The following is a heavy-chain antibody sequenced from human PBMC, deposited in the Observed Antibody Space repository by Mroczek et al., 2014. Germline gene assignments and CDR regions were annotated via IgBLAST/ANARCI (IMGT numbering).Heavy chain of an antibody. V-gene: IGHV1-46*03. J-gene: IGHJ4*02. CDR3: ARETKPKSITIFGVGRGGFDY. CDR1: GYTFTSYY. D-gene: IGHD3-3*01. CDR2: INPSGGST. Sequence: GKKPGASVKVSCKASGYTFTSYYMHWVRQAPGQGLEWMGIINPSGGSTSYAQKFQGRVTMTRDTSTSTVYMELSSLRSEDTAVYYCARETKPKSITIFGVGRGGFDYWGQGTLVTVSS.